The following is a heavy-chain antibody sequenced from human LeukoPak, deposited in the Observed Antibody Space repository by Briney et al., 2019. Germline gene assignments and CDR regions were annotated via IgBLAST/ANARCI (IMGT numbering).Heavy chain of an antibody. Sequence: SETLSLTCAVYGGSFSGYYWSWIRQPPGKGLEWIGEINHSGSTNYNPSLKSRVTISVGTSKNQFSLKLSSVTAADTAVYYRARLAYSSSWYPEYYFDYWGQGTLVTVSS. CDR3: ARLAYSSSWYPEYYFDY. J-gene: IGHJ4*02. CDR2: INHSGST. V-gene: IGHV4-34*01. CDR1: GGSFSGYY. D-gene: IGHD6-13*01.